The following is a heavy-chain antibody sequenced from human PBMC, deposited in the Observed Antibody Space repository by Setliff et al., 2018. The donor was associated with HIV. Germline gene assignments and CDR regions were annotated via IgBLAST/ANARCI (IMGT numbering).Heavy chain of an antibody. V-gene: IGHV3-30*02. J-gene: IGHJ6*02. CDR1: GFTFSTYG. D-gene: IGHD3-10*01. CDR2: IRYDGSDK. Sequence: GGSLRLSCAASGFTFSTYGMHWVRQAPGKGLEWVAFIRYDGSDKYYADSVRGRFTISRDNSKSSMYLQMNSLRAEDTAIYYCARKLRPGHGVDVWGQGTTVTVSS. CDR3: ARKLRPGHGVDV.